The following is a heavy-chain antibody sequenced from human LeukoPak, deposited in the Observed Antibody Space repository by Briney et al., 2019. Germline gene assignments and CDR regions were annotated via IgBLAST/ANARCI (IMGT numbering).Heavy chain of an antibody. CDR2: IIPIFGTA. CDR1: GGTFSSYA. Sequence: GASVKVSCKASGGTFSSYAISWVRQAPGQGLEWMGGIIPIFGTANYAQKFQGRVTITTDESTSTAYMELSSLRSEDTAVYYCARQPRGGYRIAGPPYYFDYWGQETLVTASS. D-gene: IGHD3-16*02. J-gene: IGHJ4*02. V-gene: IGHV1-69*05. CDR3: ARQPRGGYRIAGPPYYFDY.